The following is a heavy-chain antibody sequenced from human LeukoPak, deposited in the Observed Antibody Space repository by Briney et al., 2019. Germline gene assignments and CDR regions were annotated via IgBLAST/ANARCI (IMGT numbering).Heavy chain of an antibody. CDR3: AKGXHPSGXFDY. CDR2: ISYDGSNK. J-gene: IGHJ4*02. Sequence: GRSLRLSCAASGFTFSSYGMHWVRQAPGKGLEWVAVISYDGSNKYYADSVKGRFTISRDNSKNTLYLQMNSLRAEDTAVYYCAKGXHPSGXFDYXXQXTLVTVSS. D-gene: IGHD2-15*01. CDR1: GFTFSSYG. V-gene: IGHV3-30*18.